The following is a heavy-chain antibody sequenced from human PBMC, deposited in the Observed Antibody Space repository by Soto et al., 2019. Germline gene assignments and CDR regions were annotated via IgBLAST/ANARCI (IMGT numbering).Heavy chain of an antibody. J-gene: IGHJ6*02. Sequence: PGESLKISCKGSGYDFISYWISWVRQMPGKGLEWMGRIDPSDSYTNYSPSFQGHVTISADKSISTAYLQWSSLKASDTAMFYCARVGKEYGVYYYHMDVPGQASTVTVSS. CDR2: IDPSDSYT. D-gene: IGHD7-27*01. CDR1: GYDFISYW. V-gene: IGHV5-10-1*01. CDR3: ARVGKEYGVYYYHMDV.